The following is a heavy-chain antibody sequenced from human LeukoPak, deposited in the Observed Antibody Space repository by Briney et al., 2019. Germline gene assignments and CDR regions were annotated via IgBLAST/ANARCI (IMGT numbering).Heavy chain of an antibody. Sequence: ASVKVSRKASGYTFTVYYMHWVRQAPGQGLEWMGWINPNSGGTNYAQKFQGRVTMTRDTSISTAYMELSRLRSDDTAVYYCARVKGGGSYYYMDVWGKGTTVTISS. CDR2: INPNSGGT. J-gene: IGHJ6*03. CDR3: ARVKGGGSYYYMDV. V-gene: IGHV1-2*02. D-gene: IGHD2-15*01. CDR1: GYTFTVYY.